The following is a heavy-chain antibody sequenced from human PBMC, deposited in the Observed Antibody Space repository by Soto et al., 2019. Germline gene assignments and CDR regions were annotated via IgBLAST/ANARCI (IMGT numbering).Heavy chain of an antibody. CDR2: IYPGDSDT. D-gene: IGHD2-2*01. CDR1: GYSFTSYW. J-gene: IGHJ5*02. V-gene: IGHV5-51*01. CDR3: ARGYCTTTICDPWLDP. Sequence: GESLKISCTGVGYSFTSYWVGWVRQMPGKGLEWMGIIYPGDSDTRYSPSFQGQVTISADKSITTAYLQWSSLKASDTAMYYCARGYCTTTICDPWLDPWGKGTLGTVPS.